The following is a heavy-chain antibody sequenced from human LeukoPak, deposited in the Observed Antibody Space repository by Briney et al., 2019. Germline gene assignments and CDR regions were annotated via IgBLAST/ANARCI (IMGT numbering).Heavy chain of an antibody. CDR3: ARLVVPAGEGAYFDY. CDR2: ISYDGSNK. D-gene: IGHD2-2*01. V-gene: IGHV3-30*01. Sequence: GGSLRLSCAASGFTFSSYAMHWVRQAPGKGLEWVAVISYDGSNKYYADSVKGRFTISRDNSKNTLYLQMNSLRAEDTAVYYCARLVVPAGEGAYFDYWGQGTLVTVSS. J-gene: IGHJ4*02. CDR1: GFTFSSYA.